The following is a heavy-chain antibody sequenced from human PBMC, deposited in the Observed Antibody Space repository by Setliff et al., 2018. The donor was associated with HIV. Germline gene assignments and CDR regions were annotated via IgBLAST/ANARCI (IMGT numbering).Heavy chain of an antibody. D-gene: IGHD4-4*01. CDR1: GFTFSSFN. V-gene: IGHV3-7*01. Sequence: GGTLRLSCAASGFTFSSFNMNWVRQAPGKGLEWVANVKQDGSDKYYVDSLKGRFTISRDNAKNSLYLQMNSLRAEDTAVYYCARFRLYHYSNKVDYWGQGTLVTVSS. J-gene: IGHJ4*02. CDR2: VKQDGSDK. CDR3: ARFRLYHYSNKVDY.